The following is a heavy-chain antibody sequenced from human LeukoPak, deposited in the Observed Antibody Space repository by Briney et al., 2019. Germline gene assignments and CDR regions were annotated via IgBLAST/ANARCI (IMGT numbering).Heavy chain of an antibody. V-gene: IGHV4-39*07. Sequence: GSLRLSCAASGFTFSSYWMSWVRQPPGKGLEWIGSIYYSGSTYYNPSLKSRVTISVDTSKNQFSLKLSSVTAADTAVYYCARDSQHYYDSSGYYNWGQGTLVTVSS. J-gene: IGHJ4*02. CDR3: ARDSQHYYDSSGYYN. D-gene: IGHD3-22*01. CDR1: GFTFSSYW. CDR2: IYYSGST.